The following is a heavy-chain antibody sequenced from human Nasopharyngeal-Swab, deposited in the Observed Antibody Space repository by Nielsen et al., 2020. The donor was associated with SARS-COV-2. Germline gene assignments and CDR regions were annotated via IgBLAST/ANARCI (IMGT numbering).Heavy chain of an antibody. CDR1: GGSISSGGYY. Sequence: SETLSLTCTVSGGSISSGGYYWSWIRQPPGKGLEWIGYIYYSGSTNYNPSLKSRVTISVDTSKNQFSLKLSSVTAADTAVYYCARVYSTTAHYYYGMDVWGQGTTVTVSS. D-gene: IGHD2-2*01. V-gene: IGHV4-61*08. CDR2: IYYSGST. CDR3: ARVYSTTAHYYYGMDV. J-gene: IGHJ6*02.